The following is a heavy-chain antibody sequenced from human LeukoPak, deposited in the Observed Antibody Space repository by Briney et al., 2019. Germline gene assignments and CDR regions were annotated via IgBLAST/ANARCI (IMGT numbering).Heavy chain of an antibody. CDR2: ISFDGSNK. Sequence: GGSLRLSCAASGFTFSRNAMHWVRQAPGKGLEWVAIISFDGSNKYYADSVKGRYTISRDNSKNTLYLKMNSLRAEDTAVYYCARVEYSSGWLQDYWGQGTLVTVSS. V-gene: IGHV3-30-3*01. J-gene: IGHJ4*02. CDR3: ARVEYSSGWLQDY. D-gene: IGHD6-19*01. CDR1: GFTFSRNA.